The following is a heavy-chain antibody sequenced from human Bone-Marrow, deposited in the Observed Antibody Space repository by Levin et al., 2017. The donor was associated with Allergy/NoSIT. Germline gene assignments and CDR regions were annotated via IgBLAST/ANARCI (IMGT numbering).Heavy chain of an antibody. V-gene: IGHV4-4*08. CDR2: MFTTGDT. CDR1: GGSISASY. D-gene: IGHD5-18*01. Sequence: SQTLSLTCSISGGSISASYWSWVRQPPGKGLQWIGYMFTTGDTTYDPSLKSRVTISLDTSKSQLSLRLTSVTAADTAVYYCARGGYSYGYQYHFGMDVWGRGTTVIVSS. J-gene: IGHJ6*02. CDR3: ARGGYSYGYQYHFGMDV.